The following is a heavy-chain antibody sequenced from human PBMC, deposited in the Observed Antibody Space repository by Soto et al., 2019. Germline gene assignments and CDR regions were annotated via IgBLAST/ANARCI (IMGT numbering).Heavy chain of an antibody. V-gene: IGHV4-59*01. CDR1: GGSISSYY. D-gene: IGHD2-15*01. CDR3: ASGGSCYSRYCYFDY. CDR2: IYYSGST. Sequence: SETLSLTCTVSGGSISSYYWSWIRQPPGKGLEWIGYIYYSGSTNYNPSLKSRVTISVDTSKNQFSLKLSSVTAADTAVYCCASGGSCYSRYCYFDYWGQGTLVTVSS. J-gene: IGHJ4*02.